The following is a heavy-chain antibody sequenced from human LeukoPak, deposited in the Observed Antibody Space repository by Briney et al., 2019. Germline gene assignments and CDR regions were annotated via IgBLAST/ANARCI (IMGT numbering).Heavy chain of an antibody. Sequence: GGSLRLSCAASGFTVSNAWMSWFRQAPGKGLEWVSVIYGADGTYYADSVKGRFSISRDKSKNTLYLQMNNLRPEDTAVYYCARDGLLGATNPFDNWGQGTLVTVSS. D-gene: IGHD1-26*01. CDR3: ARDGLLGATNPFDN. CDR1: GFTVSNAW. V-gene: IGHV3-66*01. CDR2: IYGADGT. J-gene: IGHJ4*02.